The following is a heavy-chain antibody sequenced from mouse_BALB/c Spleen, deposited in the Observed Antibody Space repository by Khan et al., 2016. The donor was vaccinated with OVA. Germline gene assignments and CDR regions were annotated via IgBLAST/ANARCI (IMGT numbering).Heavy chain of an antibody. V-gene: IGHV1-4*01. CDR3: ARRTTVYAMDY. D-gene: IGHD1-1*01. J-gene: IGHJ4*01. CDR2: INPRSGYS. Sequence: QVQLQQSGAELARPGASVKMSCRASGYTFTSNTMHWVKQRPGQGLEWIGYINPRSGYSNYNQNFKDKATLTADKSSSTAYMQLSSLTSADSAGYCCARRTTVYAMDYWGQGTAVTVSS. CDR1: GYTFTSNT.